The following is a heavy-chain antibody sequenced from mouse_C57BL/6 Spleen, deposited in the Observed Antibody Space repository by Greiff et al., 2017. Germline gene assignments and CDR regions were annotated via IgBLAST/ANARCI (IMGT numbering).Heavy chain of an antibody. CDR2: IYPGDGDT. D-gene: IGHD2-4*01. CDR1: GYAFSSSW. V-gene: IGHV1-82*01. CDR3: AVYYDYDGIAY. Sequence: VQLQQSGPELVKPGASVKISCKASGYAFSSSWMNWVKQRPGKGLEWIGRIYPGDGDTNYNGKFKGKATLTADKSSSTAYMQLSSLTSEDYAVDFCAVYYDYDGIAYWGQGTLVTVSA. J-gene: IGHJ3*01.